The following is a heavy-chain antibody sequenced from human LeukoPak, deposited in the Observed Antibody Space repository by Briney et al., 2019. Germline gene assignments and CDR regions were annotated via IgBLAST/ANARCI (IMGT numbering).Heavy chain of an antibody. D-gene: IGHD6-13*01. CDR3: ARAISYSSSWLYYYYYYMDV. CDR1: GGSISGGGYY. V-gene: IGHV4-31*03. Sequence: SETLSLTCTVSGGSISGGGYYWSWIRQHPGKGLEWIGYIYYSGSTYYNPSLKSRVTISVDTSKNQFSLKLGSVTAADTAVYYCARAISYSSSWLYYYYYYMDVWGKGTTVTVSS. CDR2: IYYSGST. J-gene: IGHJ6*03.